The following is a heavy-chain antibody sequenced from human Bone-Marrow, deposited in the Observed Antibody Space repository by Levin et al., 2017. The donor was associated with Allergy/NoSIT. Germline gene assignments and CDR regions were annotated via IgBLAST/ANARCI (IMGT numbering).Heavy chain of an antibody. D-gene: IGHD3-22*01. Sequence: GGSLRLSCAASGFIFRNYAMNWVRQAPGKGLEWVSQISGSGGNTHYADSVKGRFTISIDNSKNTLYLQMNSLRVEDTAVYYCAGYDTSAYHSPFDYWGQGTLVTVSS. CDR1: GFIFRNYA. CDR2: ISGSGGNT. J-gene: IGHJ4*02. V-gene: IGHV3-23*01. CDR3: AGYDTSAYHSPFDY.